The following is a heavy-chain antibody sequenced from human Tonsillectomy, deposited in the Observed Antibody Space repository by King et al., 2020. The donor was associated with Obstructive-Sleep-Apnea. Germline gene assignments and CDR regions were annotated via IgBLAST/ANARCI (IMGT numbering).Heavy chain of an antibody. CDR2: IYYSGIT. V-gene: IGHV4-39*07. J-gene: IGHJ4*02. CDR3: VGGGEMGAVDY. D-gene: IGHD1-26*01. CDR1: GGSISSSSYY. Sequence: QLQESGPGLVKPSETLSLTCTVSGGSISSSSYYWGWIRQSPGKGLEWIGSIYYSGITSYNPSLESRVTLSEDTSTNHSSLTLNSVIAADTAVYYCVGGGEMGAVDYWGQGTLVTVSS.